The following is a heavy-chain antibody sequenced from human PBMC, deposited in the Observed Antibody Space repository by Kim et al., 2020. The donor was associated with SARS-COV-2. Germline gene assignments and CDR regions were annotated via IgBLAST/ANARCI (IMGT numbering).Heavy chain of an antibody. Sequence: SETLSLTCTVSGGSISSSSYYWGWIRQPPGKGLEWIGSIYYSGSTYYNPSLKSRVTISVDTSKNQFSLKLISVTAADTAVYYCARHLDYDFWSGRAFDIWGQGTMVTVSS. CDR1: GGSISSSSYY. CDR2: IYYSGST. V-gene: IGHV4-39*01. CDR3: ARHLDYDFWSGRAFDI. J-gene: IGHJ3*02. D-gene: IGHD3-3*01.